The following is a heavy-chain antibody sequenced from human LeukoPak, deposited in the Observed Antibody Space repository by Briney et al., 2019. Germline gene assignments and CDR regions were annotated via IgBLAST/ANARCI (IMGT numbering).Heavy chain of an antibody. CDR1: GGSISSSSYY. Sequence: SETLSLTCTVSGGSISSSSYYWGWIRQPPGKGLEWIGSIYYSGSTYYNPSLKSRVTISVDTSKNQFSLKLSSVTAADTAVYYCARDVVVAATEPPYYFDYWGQGTLVTVSS. J-gene: IGHJ4*02. CDR3: ARDVVVAATEPPYYFDY. V-gene: IGHV4-39*07. D-gene: IGHD2-15*01. CDR2: IYYSGST.